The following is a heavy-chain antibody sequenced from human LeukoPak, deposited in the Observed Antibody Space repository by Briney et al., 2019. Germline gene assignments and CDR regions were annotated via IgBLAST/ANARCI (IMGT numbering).Heavy chain of an antibody. CDR1: GGTFSSYA. Sequence: SVKVSCKASGGTFSSYAISWVRQAPGQGVEWMGRIIPILGIANYAQKFQGRVTITADKSTSTAYMELSSLRSEDTAVYYCARDGRYYDFWSEDYWGQGTLVTVSS. J-gene: IGHJ4*02. CDR3: ARDGRYYDFWSEDY. V-gene: IGHV1-69*04. D-gene: IGHD3-3*01. CDR2: IIPILGIA.